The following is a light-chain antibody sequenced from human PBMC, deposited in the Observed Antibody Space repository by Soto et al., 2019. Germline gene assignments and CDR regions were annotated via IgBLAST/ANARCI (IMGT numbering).Light chain of an antibody. J-gene: IGKJ2*01. CDR1: QGISSW. V-gene: IGKV1-12*01. Sequence: DIQMTQSPSSVSASVGDRVTLTCRASQGISSWLAWYQQKPGKAPKLLIYASSSLQSGVPSRFTGSGAGTHFTLTISCLQPEDSATYYCLQSDSFPHTFGQGTKLEIK. CDR2: ASS. CDR3: LQSDSFPHT.